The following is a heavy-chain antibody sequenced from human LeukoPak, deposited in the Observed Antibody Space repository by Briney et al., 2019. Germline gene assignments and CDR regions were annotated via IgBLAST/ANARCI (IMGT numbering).Heavy chain of an antibody. CDR3: ASEPSTYDFWSGYYKIY. J-gene: IGHJ4*02. CDR2: INPSGGST. CDR1: GYTFTSYY. V-gene: IGHV1-46*01. Sequence: GASVKVSCKASGYTFTSYYMHWVRQAPVQGLEWMGIINPSGGSTSYAQRFQGRGTMTRDTSTSTVYMQLSSRRSEDTAVYYCASEPSTYDFWSGYYKIYWGQGTLVTVSS. D-gene: IGHD3-3*01.